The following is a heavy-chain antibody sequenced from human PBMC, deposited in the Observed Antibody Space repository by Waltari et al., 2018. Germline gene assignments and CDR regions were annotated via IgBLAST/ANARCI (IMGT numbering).Heavy chain of an antibody. CDR3: AKTQYGDYRQPFDY. J-gene: IGHJ4*02. CDR1: GFTFSSYA. Sequence: EVQLLESGGGLVQPGGSLRLSCAASGFTFSSYAMSWVRQAPGKGLGGVSAISGSGGRTYYADSVKGRFTISRDNSKNTLYLQMNSLRAEDTAVYYCAKTQYGDYRQPFDYWGQGTLVTVSS. D-gene: IGHD4-17*01. CDR2: ISGSGGRT. V-gene: IGHV3-23*01.